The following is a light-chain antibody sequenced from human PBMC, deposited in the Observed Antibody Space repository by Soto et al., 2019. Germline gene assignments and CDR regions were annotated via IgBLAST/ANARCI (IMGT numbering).Light chain of an antibody. Sequence: EIVMTQSPATLSVTPGERVTLSCRASQSVSSNLAWYQQKPGQAPRLLIYGASNRATGIPARFSGSGSGTDFTLTISSLEPEDFAVYYCQQRSNWPPLTFGQGTRLEIK. J-gene: IGKJ5*01. V-gene: IGKV3-11*01. CDR2: GAS. CDR3: QQRSNWPPLT. CDR1: QSVSSN.